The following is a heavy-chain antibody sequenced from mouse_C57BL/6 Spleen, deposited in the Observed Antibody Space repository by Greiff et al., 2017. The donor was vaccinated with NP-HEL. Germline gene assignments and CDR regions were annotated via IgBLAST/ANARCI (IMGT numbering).Heavy chain of an antibody. CDR1: GFTFSNYW. CDR3: TTNYYGSSYGYYYAMDY. CDR2: IRLKSDNYAT. V-gene: IGHV6-3*01. Sequence: EVQLQQSGGGLVQPGGSMKLSCVASGFTFSNYWMNWVRQSPEKGLEWVAQIRLKSDNYATHYAESVKGRFTISRDDSKSSVYLQMNNLRAEDTGIYYCTTNYYGSSYGYYYAMDYWGQGTSVTVSS. D-gene: IGHD1-1*01. J-gene: IGHJ4*01.